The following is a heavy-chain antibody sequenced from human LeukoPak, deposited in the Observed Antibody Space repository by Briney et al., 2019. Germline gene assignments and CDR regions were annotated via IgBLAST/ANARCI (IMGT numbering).Heavy chain of an antibody. J-gene: IGHJ6*02. D-gene: IGHD3-10*01. Sequence: GSLRLSCAASGFTFSSYSMNWVRQAPGKGLEWVSSISSSSSYIYYADSVKGRFTISRDNAKNSLYVQMNSLRAEDTAVYYCARVRVRGVSKGNGMDVWGQGTTVTVSS. V-gene: IGHV3-21*01. CDR3: ARVRVRGVSKGNGMDV. CDR1: GFTFSSYS. CDR2: ISSSSSYI.